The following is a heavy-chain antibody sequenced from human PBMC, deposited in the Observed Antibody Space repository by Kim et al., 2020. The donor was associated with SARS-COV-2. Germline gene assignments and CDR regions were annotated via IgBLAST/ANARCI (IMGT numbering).Heavy chain of an antibody. Sequence: GGSLRLSCAASGFTFDDYAMHWVRQAPGKGLEWVSGISWNSGSIGYADSVKGRFTISRDNAKNSLYLQMNSLRAEDTALYYCANLMGRDGYYYDSSWGQGTLVTVSS. D-gene: IGHD3-22*01. CDR1: GFTFDDYA. J-gene: IGHJ4*02. V-gene: IGHV3-9*01. CDR3: ANLMGRDGYYYDSS. CDR2: ISWNSGSI.